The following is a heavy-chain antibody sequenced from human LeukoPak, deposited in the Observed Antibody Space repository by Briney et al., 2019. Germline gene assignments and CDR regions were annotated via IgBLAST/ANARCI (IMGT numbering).Heavy chain of an antibody. V-gene: IGHV3-21*01. D-gene: IGHD6-19*01. J-gene: IGHJ4*02. CDR1: GFTFSSYS. Sequence: GGSLRLSCAASGFTFSSYSMNWVRQAPGKGLEWVSSIRSSSSYIYYADSVKGRFTISRDNAKNSLYLQMNSLRAEDTAVYYCARSGSGWTHAYWGQGTLVTVSS. CDR2: IRSSSSYI. CDR3: ARSGSGWTHAY.